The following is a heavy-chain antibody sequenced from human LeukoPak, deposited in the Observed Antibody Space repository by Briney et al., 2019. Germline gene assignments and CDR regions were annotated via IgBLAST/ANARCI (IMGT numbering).Heavy chain of an antibody. D-gene: IGHD6-13*01. J-gene: IGHJ5*02. V-gene: IGHV4-34*01. CDR3: ARAGYSSSYNWFDP. CDR1: GGSFSGYY. CDR2: INHSGST. Sequence: PSEALSLTCAVYGGSFSGYYWSWIRQPPGKGLEWIGGINHSGSTNYNPSLKSRVTISVDTSKNQFSLKLSSVTAADTAVYYCARAGYSSSYNWFDPWGQGTLVTVSS.